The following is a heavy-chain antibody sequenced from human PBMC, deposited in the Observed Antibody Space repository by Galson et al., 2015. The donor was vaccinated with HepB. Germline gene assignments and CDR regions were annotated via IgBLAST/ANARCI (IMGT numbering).Heavy chain of an antibody. CDR2: IKQDGSEK. CDR1: GFTFSSYW. D-gene: IGHD1-26*01. J-gene: IGHJ6*02. CDR3: ARRSGSYLGYYCGMDV. Sequence: SLRLSCAASGFTFSSYWMSWVRQAPGKGLEWVANIKQDGSEKYYVDSVKGRFTISRDNAKNSLYLQMNSLRAEDTAVYYCARRSGSYLGYYCGMDVWGQGTTVTVSS. V-gene: IGHV3-7*03.